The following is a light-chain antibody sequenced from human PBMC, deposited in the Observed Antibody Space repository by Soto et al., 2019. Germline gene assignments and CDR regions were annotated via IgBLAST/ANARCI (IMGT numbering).Light chain of an antibody. CDR2: GAS. J-gene: IGKJ1*01. CDR3: QQYNNWPRT. V-gene: IGKV3-15*01. CDR1: QSVSNN. Sequence: EIVLTQSPGTLSLSPGERATLSCRSSQSVSNNYLAWYQQKPGQAPRLLIYGASTRATGIPARFSGSGSGTEFTLTISSLQSKDFAVYYCQQYNNWPRTFGQGTKVDI.